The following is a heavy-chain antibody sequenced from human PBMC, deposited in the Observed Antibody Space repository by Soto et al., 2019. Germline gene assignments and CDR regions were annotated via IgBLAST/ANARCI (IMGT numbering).Heavy chain of an antibody. V-gene: IGHV1-18*01. CDR3: ARGVHGATGFYYFDY. D-gene: IGHD2-15*01. Sequence: ASVKVSCKASGYTFTSYGISWVRQAPGQGLEWMGWISAYNGNTNYAQKLQGRVTMTTDTSTSTAYMELRSLRSDDTAVYYCARGVHGATGFYYFDYWGQGTLVTVSS. CDR1: GYTFTSYG. CDR2: ISAYNGNT. J-gene: IGHJ4*02.